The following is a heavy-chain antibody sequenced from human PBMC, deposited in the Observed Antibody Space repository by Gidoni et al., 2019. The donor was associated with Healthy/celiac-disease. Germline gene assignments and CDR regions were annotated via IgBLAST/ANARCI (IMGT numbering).Heavy chain of an antibody. J-gene: IGHJ4*02. D-gene: IGHD2-15*01. Sequence: EVQLLASGGGLVQPGGSLRLSCAASVLPFRSYAMRWVRQAPGKGLAWVSGISAGGGSTYYADYVEGRCTISRDNSKNTLYLQMNSLRAEDTAVYYCAHRRRYCSGGSCYSPAFWGQGTLVTVSS. CDR3: AHRRRYCSGGSCYSPAF. CDR2: ISAGGGST. V-gene: IGHV3-23*01. CDR1: VLPFRSYA.